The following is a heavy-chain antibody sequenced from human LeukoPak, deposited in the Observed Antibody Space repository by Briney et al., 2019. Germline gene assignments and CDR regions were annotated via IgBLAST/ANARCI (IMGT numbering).Heavy chain of an antibody. Sequence: GGSLRLSRVASGFTFRAYAMLWVGQAPGKGLEYVSGIISDGGNTHYAHSVKDRFTMSRDKAKNTLYLQLGSPRADDMAVYYCARGQVRGVMFYNYYGMDVWGQGTTVTVSS. CDR1: GFTFRAYA. CDR3: ARGQVRGVMFYNYYGMDV. CDR2: IISDGGNT. D-gene: IGHD3-10*01. V-gene: IGHV3-64*01. J-gene: IGHJ6*02.